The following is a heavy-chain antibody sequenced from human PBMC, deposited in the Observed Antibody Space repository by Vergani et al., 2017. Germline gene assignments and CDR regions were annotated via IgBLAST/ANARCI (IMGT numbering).Heavy chain of an antibody. J-gene: IGHJ6*03. CDR3: ASCLSPEYYYYYYYMDV. Sequence: QVHLVQSGAEVKKPGASVKVSCKASGYTFSNHGISWVRQAPGQGLEWMGWISAYNAKTNQAQTLQGRVTMPTNASTSTVYMELRSLRSEDTAVYYCASCLSPEYYYYYYYMDVWGKGP. CDR1: GYTFSNHG. V-gene: IGHV1-18*04. CDR2: ISAYNAKT.